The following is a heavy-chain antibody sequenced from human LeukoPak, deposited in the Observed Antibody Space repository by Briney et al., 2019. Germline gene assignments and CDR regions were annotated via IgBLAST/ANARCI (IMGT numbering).Heavy chain of an antibody. CDR2: IKGDESAK. CDR1: GFTFSTYW. V-gene: IGHV3-7*01. Sequence: GGSLRLSCAASGFTFSTYWMAWVRQAPGKGLEWVANIKGDESAKHQADSVKGRFTISRDDAQNSVYLQMTSLRGEDTAVYYCARDVGGSLDYWGQGTLVTVSS. CDR3: ARDVGGSLDY. D-gene: IGHD1-26*01. J-gene: IGHJ4*02.